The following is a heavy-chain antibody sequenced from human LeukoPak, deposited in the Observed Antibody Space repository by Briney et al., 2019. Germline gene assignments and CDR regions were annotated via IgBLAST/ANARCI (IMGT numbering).Heavy chain of an antibody. V-gene: IGHV1-8*01. Sequence: ASVKVSCKASGYTFTSYDINWVRQATGQGLEWMGWMNPNSGNTGYAQKFQGRVTMTRNTSISTAYMELSSLRSEDTAVYYCAREDRGVLIVDYWRQGTLVTASS. D-gene: IGHD3-10*01. J-gene: IGHJ4*02. CDR2: MNPNSGNT. CDR3: AREDRGVLIVDY. CDR1: GYTFTSYD.